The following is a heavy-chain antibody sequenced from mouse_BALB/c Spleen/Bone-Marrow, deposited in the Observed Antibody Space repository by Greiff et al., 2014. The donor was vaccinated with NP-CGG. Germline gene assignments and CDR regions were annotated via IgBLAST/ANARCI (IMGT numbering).Heavy chain of an antibody. Sequence: VQLQQSGPELVKPGASVKMSCKASGYTFTSYVMHWVKQKPGQGLEWIGYINPYSDGTKYNEKFKGKATLTSDKSSSTAYMELSGLTSEDSAVYYCARRDYVMDYWGQGTSVTVSS. CDR3: ARRDYVMDY. V-gene: IGHV1-14*01. D-gene: IGHD1-1*01. CDR2: INPYSDGT. CDR1: GYTFTSYV. J-gene: IGHJ4*01.